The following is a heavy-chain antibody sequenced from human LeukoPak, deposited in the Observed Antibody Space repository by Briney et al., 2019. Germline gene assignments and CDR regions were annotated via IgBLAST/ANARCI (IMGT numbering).Heavy chain of an antibody. D-gene: IGHD6-13*01. J-gene: IGHJ4*02. V-gene: IGHV3-48*03. Sequence: PGGSLRLSCAASGFTFSSYEMNWVRQAPGKGLEWVSYTSSSGSTIYYADSVKGRFTISRDNAKNSLYLQMNSLRAEDTAVYYCATEALGGAAADNFDYWGQGTLVTVSS. CDR3: ATEALGGAAADNFDY. CDR1: GFTFSSYE. CDR2: TSSSGSTI.